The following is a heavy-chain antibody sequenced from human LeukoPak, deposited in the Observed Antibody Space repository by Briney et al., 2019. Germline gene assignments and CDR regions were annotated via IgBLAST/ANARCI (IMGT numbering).Heavy chain of an antibody. V-gene: IGHV1-69*04. J-gene: IGHJ4*02. CDR2: IIPILGIA. CDR3: ASLLYGDWECGFDY. Sequence: SVKVSCKASGGTFSSYAISWVRQAPGQGLEWMGRIIPILGIANYAQKFQGRVTITADKSTSTACMELSSLRSEDTAVYYCASLLYGDWECGFDYWGQGTLVTASS. CDR1: GGTFSSYA. D-gene: IGHD4-17*01.